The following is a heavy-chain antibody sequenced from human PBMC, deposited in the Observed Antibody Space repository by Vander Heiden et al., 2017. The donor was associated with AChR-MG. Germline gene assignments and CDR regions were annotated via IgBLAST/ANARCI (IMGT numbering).Heavy chain of an antibody. Sequence: QVQLVESGGGVVQPGRSLRLSCAASAFTFSSYGMHWVRQAPGKGLEWVAVISYDGSNKYYADSVKGRFTISRDNSKNTLYLQMNSLRAEDTAVYYCAKLIVVVVAATNDAFDIWGQGTMVTVSS. CDR1: AFTFSSYG. CDR2: ISYDGSNK. D-gene: IGHD2-15*01. J-gene: IGHJ3*02. CDR3: AKLIVVVVAATNDAFDI. V-gene: IGHV3-30*18.